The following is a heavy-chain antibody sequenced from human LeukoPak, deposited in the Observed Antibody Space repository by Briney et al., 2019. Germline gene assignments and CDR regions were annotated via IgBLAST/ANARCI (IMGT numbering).Heavy chain of an antibody. CDR2: ISSSSSYI. CDR1: GFTFSSYS. CDR3: ARDLPDYYDSSGYFGFDY. D-gene: IGHD3-22*01. Sequence: GGSLRLSCAASGFTFSSYSMNWVRQAPGKGLEWVSSISSSSSYIYYADSVKGRFTISRDNAKNSLYLQMNSLRAEDTAVYYCARDLPDYYDSSGYFGFDYWGQGTLVTVSS. J-gene: IGHJ4*02. V-gene: IGHV3-21*01.